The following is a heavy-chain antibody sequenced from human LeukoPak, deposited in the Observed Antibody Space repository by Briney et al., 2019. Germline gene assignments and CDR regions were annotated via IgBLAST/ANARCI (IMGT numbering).Heavy chain of an antibody. CDR2: IGTGGDT. J-gene: IGHJ2*01. V-gene: IGHV3-13*01. D-gene: IGHD1-26*01. Sequence: GGSLRLSCAASGFTFSTYDMHWVRHVTGEGLEWVSAIGTGGDTYYPGSVKGRFFISRENAKNSLYLQMNNVRAGDTAVYYCAREVLDSWSYGWHFDLWGRGTLVTVSS. CDR3: AREVLDSWSYGWHFDL. CDR1: GFTFSTYD.